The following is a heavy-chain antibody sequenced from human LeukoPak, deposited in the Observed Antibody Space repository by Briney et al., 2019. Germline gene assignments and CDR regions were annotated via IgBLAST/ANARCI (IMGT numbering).Heavy chain of an antibody. CDR2: ISSSSSYI. Sequence: GGSLRLSCAASGFTFSSYSMNWVRQAPGKGLEWVSSISSSSSYIYYADSVKGRFTISRDNAKNSLYLQMNSLRAEYTAVYYCARGNRYCSSTSCYNVSYYYYMDVWGKGTTVTVSS. V-gene: IGHV3-21*01. CDR1: GFTFSSYS. J-gene: IGHJ6*03. D-gene: IGHD2-2*02. CDR3: ARGNRYCSSTSCYNVSYYYYMDV.